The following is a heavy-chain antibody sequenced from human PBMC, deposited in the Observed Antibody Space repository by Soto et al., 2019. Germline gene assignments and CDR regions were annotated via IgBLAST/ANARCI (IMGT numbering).Heavy chain of an antibody. Sequence: GASVKVSCKASGGNFTNYAFSWVRQAPGQGPEWMGGIIPIFGTPDYAQKFQGRVIITADESTRTVSMELNSLRSDDTAVYYCARERSVGYCITTTCPKPFYYYAMDVWGQGTTVTVS. D-gene: IGHD2-2*01. CDR2: IIPIFGTP. J-gene: IGHJ6*02. CDR1: GGNFTNYA. CDR3: ARERSVGYCITTTCPKPFYYYAMDV. V-gene: IGHV1-69*13.